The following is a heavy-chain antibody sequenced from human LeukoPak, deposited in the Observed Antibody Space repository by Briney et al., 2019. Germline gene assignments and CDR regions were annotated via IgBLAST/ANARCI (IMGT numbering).Heavy chain of an antibody. Sequence: PGGSLRLSCVASGFTFRSYSMNWVRQAPGKGLEWVAPMSGSTTFMYYSDSVKGRFTISRDNVKNSVYLQTNSLRVEDTAIYYCAREKTSSGTGWLDPWGQGTLVTVSS. D-gene: IGHD6-13*01. CDR2: MSGSTTFM. V-gene: IGHV3-21*01. CDR1: GFTFRSYS. J-gene: IGHJ5*02. CDR3: AREKTSSGTGWLDP.